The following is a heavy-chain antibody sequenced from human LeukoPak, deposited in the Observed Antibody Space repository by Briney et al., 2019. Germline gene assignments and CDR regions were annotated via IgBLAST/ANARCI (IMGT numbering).Heavy chain of an antibody. Sequence: ASVKVSCKASGYTFTSYDINWVRQATGQWLEWMGWMNPNSGNTGYAQKFQGRVTMTRNTSISTAYMELSSLRSEDTAVYYCAGFSHHYDRRDMDVWGQGTTVTVSS. CDR1: GYTFTSYD. V-gene: IGHV1-8*01. CDR2: MNPNSGNT. D-gene: IGHD3-22*01. CDR3: AGFSHHYDRRDMDV. J-gene: IGHJ6*02.